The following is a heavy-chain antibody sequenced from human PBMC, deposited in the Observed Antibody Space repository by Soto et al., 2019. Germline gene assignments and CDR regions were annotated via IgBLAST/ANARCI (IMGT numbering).Heavy chain of an antibody. D-gene: IGHD2-2*01. CDR1: GGTFSSYA. Sequence: QVQLVQSGAEVKKPGSSVKVSCKASGGTFSSYAISWVRQAPGQGLEWMGGIIPISGTANYAQKFQGRVTITADESMNMELSSLRSEDTAVYYCARSQGSSTSLEIYYYYYYGMDVWGQGTTVTVSS. J-gene: IGHJ6*02. V-gene: IGHV1-69*01. CDR3: ARSQGSSTSLEIYYYYYYGMDV. CDR2: IIPISGTA.